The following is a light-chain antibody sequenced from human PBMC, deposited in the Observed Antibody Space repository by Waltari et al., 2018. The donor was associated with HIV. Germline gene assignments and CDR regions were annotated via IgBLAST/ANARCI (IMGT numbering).Light chain of an antibody. J-gene: IGKJ2*01. V-gene: IGKV1-39*01. CDR3: QQTYTMYT. CDR2: AAS. CDR1: QYISSH. Sequence: DIQITQSPSFLSASVGDRLIITCRASQYISSHLNWYQQKPGKAPNLLIYAASYLQSGVPSRFIGSGSGTNFSLTISSLQPEDFATYYCQQTYTMYTFAQGTELAIK.